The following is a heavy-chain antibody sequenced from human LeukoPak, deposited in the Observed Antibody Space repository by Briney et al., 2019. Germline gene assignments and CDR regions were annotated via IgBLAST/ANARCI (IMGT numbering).Heavy chain of an antibody. CDR1: GGSISSSSYY. CDR3: ARQPGYGDYVRYFQH. J-gene: IGHJ1*01. Sequence: PSETLSLTCTVSGGSISSSSYYWGWIRQPPGKGLEWIGSIYYSGSTYYNPSPKSRVTISVDTSKNQFSLKLSSVTAADTAVYYCARQPGYGDYVRYFQHWGQGTLVTVSS. CDR2: IYYSGST. V-gene: IGHV4-39*01. D-gene: IGHD4-17*01.